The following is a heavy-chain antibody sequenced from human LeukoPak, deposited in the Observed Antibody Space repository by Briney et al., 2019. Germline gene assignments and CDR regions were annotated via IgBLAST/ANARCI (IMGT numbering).Heavy chain of an antibody. J-gene: IGHJ4*02. CDR3: ATDTYYYGSGSPDALDY. CDR1: GFSFSSYW. Sequence: GGSLRLSCGASGFSFSSYWMNWVRQAPGKGLEWVAFIRYDGSNKYYADSVKGRFTISRDNSKNTLYLQMNSLRAEDTAVYYCATDTYYYGSGSPDALDYWGQGTLVTVSS. D-gene: IGHD3-10*01. V-gene: IGHV3-30*02. CDR2: IRYDGSNK.